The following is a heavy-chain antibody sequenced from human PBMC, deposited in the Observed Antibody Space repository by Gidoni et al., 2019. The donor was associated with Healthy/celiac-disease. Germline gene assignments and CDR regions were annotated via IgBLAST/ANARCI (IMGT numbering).Heavy chain of an antibody. CDR1: GFTFSSYA. CDR2: VSYEVSNK. CDR3: ARVRSGSGYVSPLFDY. J-gene: IGHJ4*02. Sequence: QVRLVASGGGVVKPGGYRSTSCAASGFTFSSYAMHWVRQDQGKGLEWVSVVSYEVSNKYYADSVKGRFTSSRDNSKNTLYLQMNSLRAEDTAVYYCARVRSGSGYVSPLFDYWGQGTLVTVSS. V-gene: IGHV3-30-3*01. D-gene: IGHD5-12*01.